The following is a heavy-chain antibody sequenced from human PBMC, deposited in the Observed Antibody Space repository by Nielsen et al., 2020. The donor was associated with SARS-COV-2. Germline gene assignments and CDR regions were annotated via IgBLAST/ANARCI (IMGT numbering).Heavy chain of an antibody. V-gene: IGHV1-18*01. Sequence: ASVKVSCKASGYTFASYGISWVRQAPGQGLEWMGWISAYNGNTKYAQKLQGRVTMTTDTSTSTAYMELRSLRSDDTAVYFCARDEASRGFPSSYYYGMDVWGQGTTVTVSS. CDR1: GYTFASYG. CDR2: ISAYNGNT. D-gene: IGHD3-22*01. CDR3: ARDEASRGFPSSYYYGMDV. J-gene: IGHJ6*02.